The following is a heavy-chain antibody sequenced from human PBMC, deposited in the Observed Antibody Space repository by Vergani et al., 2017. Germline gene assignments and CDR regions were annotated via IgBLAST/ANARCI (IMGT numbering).Heavy chain of an antibody. CDR3: AKAQPFLTVVAGRFDY. J-gene: IGHJ4*02. CDR1: GFTFSSYG. D-gene: IGHD1-14*01. CDR2: IRYDGSNK. V-gene: IGHV3-30*02. Sequence: QVQLVESGGGVVQPGGSLRLSCAASGFTFSSYGMHWVRQAPGKGLEWVAFIRYDGSNKYYADSVKGRVTISRDNSKNTLYLQMNSLRAEDTAVYYCAKAQPFLTVVAGRFDYWGQGTLVTVSS.